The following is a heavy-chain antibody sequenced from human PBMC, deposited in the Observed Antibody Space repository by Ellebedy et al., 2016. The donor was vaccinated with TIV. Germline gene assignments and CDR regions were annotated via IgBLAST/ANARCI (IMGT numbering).Heavy chain of an antibody. CDR2: LHPSGTP. J-gene: IGHJ3*01. CDR3: ARHGPQWFDAFDL. V-gene: IGHV4-4*07. D-gene: IGHD3-22*01. Sequence: GSLRLSCAVSGVSITSHFWTWIRQPAGGGLEWIGRLHPSGTPNYNPSLKSRVIMSRDTSKDQFSLKLSSVTAADTAVYYCARHGPQWFDAFDLWGQGTLATVSS. CDR1: GVSITSHF.